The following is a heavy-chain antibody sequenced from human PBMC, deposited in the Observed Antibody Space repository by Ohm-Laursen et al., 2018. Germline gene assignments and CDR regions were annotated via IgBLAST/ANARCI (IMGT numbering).Heavy chain of an antibody. Sequence: LSLTCAASGFTFSDYYMSWIRQAPGKGLEWVSYISSSGNPIYYADSVKGRFTISRDNAKNSLYLQLNSLRSEDTALYYCAKDMSGSYQFDCWGQGTLATVSS. J-gene: IGHJ4*02. CDR2: ISSSGNPI. CDR3: AKDMSGSYQFDC. D-gene: IGHD1-26*01. V-gene: IGHV3-11*01. CDR1: GFTFSDYY.